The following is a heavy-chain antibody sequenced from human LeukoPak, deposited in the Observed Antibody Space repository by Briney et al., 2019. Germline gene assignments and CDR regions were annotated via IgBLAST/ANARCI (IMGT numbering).Heavy chain of an antibody. D-gene: IGHD3-22*01. CDR1: GGSISSYY. V-gene: IGHV4-59*08. CDR3: ASSDSSGYYLPPLGY. Sequence: SETLSLTCTVSGGSISSYYWSWIRQPPGKGLEWIGYIYYSGSTNYNPSLKSRVTISVDTSKNQFSLKLSSVTAADTAVYYCASSDSSGYYLPPLGYWGQGTLVTVSS. CDR2: IYYSGST. J-gene: IGHJ4*02.